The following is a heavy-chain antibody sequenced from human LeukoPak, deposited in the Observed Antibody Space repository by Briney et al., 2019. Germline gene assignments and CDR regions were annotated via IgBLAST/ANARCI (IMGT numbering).Heavy chain of an antibody. Sequence: WASVKVSCKASGYTFTSYDINWVRQATGQGLEWMGWMNPNSGNIGYAQKFQGRVTMTRNTSISTAYMELSSLRSEDTAVYYCARGGYSGYDFGYWGQGTLVTVSS. D-gene: IGHD5-12*01. CDR2: MNPNSGNI. J-gene: IGHJ4*02. CDR1: GYTFTSYD. V-gene: IGHV1-8*01. CDR3: ARGGYSGYDFGY.